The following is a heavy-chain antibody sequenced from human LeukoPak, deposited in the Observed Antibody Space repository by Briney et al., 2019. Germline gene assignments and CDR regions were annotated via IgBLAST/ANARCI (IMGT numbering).Heavy chain of an antibody. D-gene: IGHD6-13*01. J-gene: IGHJ5*02. CDR3: ARHYSSSWYQGASWFDP. CDR2: ISYDGSNK. CDR1: GFTFSRYA. Sequence: PGGSLRLSCAASGFTFSRYALHWVRQAPGKGLEWVAVISYDGSNKDYADSVKGRFTVSRDNSKSTLYLQMNSLRAEDTAVYYCARHYSSSWYQGASWFDPWGQGTLVTVSS. V-gene: IGHV3-30*04.